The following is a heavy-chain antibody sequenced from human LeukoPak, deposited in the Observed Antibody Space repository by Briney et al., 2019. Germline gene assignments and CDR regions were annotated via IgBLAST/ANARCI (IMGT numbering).Heavy chain of an antibody. Sequence: HLGGSLRLSCAASGFTFSNYWMAWVRQAPGKGLEWVANIKQDGSEKYYVDSVKGRFTISRDNTKNSLYLQVNSLRAEDTAVYYCARDRGYDSSGYSYAYFDYWGQGTLVTVSS. CDR3: ARDRGYDSSGYSYAYFDY. V-gene: IGHV3-7*01. CDR1: GFTFSNYW. CDR2: IKQDGSEK. J-gene: IGHJ4*02. D-gene: IGHD3-22*01.